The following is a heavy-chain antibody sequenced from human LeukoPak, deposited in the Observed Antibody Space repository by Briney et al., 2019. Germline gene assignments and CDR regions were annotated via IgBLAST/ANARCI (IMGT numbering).Heavy chain of an antibody. J-gene: IGHJ4*02. V-gene: IGHV3-23*01. CDR1: GFTFSSYE. Sequence: GGSLRLSCAASGFTFSSYEMNWVRQAPGKGLEWVSAISGSGGSTYYADSVKGRFTISRDNSKNTLYLQMNSLRAEDTAVYYCAKAQQYSSSWFDYWGQGTLVTVSS. CDR2: ISGSGGST. D-gene: IGHD6-13*01. CDR3: AKAQQYSSSWFDY.